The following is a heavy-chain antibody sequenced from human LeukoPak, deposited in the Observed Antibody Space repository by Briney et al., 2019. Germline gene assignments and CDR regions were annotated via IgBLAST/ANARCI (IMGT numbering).Heavy chain of an antibody. Sequence: ASVKVSCKASGYTFTDYYMHWVRQAPGQGLEWMGWISPNTGGTTYAQKFQGRVTMTRDTSITTAYMELSSLTSDDTAVYYCARRSSTGSNSDYWGQGALVTVSS. D-gene: IGHD1-26*01. J-gene: IGHJ4*02. CDR3: ARRSSTGSNSDY. CDR2: ISPNTGGT. V-gene: IGHV1-2*02. CDR1: GYTFTDYY.